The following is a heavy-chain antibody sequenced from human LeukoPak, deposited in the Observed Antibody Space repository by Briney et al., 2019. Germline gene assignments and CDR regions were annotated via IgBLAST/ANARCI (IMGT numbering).Heavy chain of an antibody. CDR2: IYYSGST. J-gene: IGHJ6*03. CDR3: ARSNLPAATNYYYYYYMDV. CDR1: GGSISSYY. V-gene: IGHV4-59*08. D-gene: IGHD2-2*01. Sequence: SETLSLTCTVSGGSISSYYWSWIRQPPGKGLEWIGYIYYSGSTNYNPSLKSRVTISVDTSKNQFSLKLSSVTAADTAVYYCARSNLPAATNYYYYYYMDVWGKGTTVTVSS.